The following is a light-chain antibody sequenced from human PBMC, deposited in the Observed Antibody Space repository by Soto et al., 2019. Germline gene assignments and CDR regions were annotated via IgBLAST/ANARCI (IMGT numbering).Light chain of an antibody. J-gene: IGKJ1*01. V-gene: IGKV1-5*01. CDR1: QSTNAR. Sequence: DIPMTQSPFTLSASVGDRVTITCRASQSTNARLAWHQQKPGKAPKVLIYDASNLESGVPSRFSGSGSGREFTLTISSLQPDDFATYYCQQYNSYPWTFGQGTKVEIK. CDR3: QQYNSYPWT. CDR2: DAS.